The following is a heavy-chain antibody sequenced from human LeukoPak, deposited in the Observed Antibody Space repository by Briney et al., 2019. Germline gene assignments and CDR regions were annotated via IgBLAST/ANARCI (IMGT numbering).Heavy chain of an antibody. J-gene: IGHJ4*02. CDR2: ISSSCSYI. Sequence: GGSLRLSCAPSGFTFSRYSMNWVRGATGEGVEGVSYISSSCSYIFYADSVRAGFTLPRENAKNSVYVRKKRQSAGHTAVYYCARGGYDHYGSYYWGQGTLATVSS. CDR1: GFTFSRYS. CDR3: ARGGYDHYGSYY. D-gene: IGHD5-12*01. V-gene: IGHV3-21*01.